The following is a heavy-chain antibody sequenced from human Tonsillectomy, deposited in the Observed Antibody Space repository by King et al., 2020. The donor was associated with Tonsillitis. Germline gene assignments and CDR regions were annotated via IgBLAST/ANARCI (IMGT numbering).Heavy chain of an antibody. CDR3: ARDKAGTDQIDY. CDR1: GFTFSSYS. J-gene: IGHJ4*02. Sequence: VQLVESRGGLVKPGGSLRLSCAASGFTFSSYSMNWVRQAPGKGLEWVSSISSSSSYIYYADSVKGRFTISRDNAKNSLYLQMNSLRAEDTAVYYCARDKAGTDQIDYWGQGTLVTVSS. D-gene: IGHD6-19*01. V-gene: IGHV3-21*01. CDR2: ISSSSSYI.